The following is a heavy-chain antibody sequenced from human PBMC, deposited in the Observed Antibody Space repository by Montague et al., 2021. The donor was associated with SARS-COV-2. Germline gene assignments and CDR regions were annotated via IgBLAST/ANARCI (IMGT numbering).Heavy chain of an antibody. Sequence: SLRLSCATSGFTFNDYAMHWVRQAPGKGLEWVSGISWNSDTINYADSVKGRFTISRDNAENSLYLQMNSPRAEDTAFYYCAKGSGYFLNYYYMDVWGKGTTVTVSS. J-gene: IGHJ6*03. CDR1: GFTFNDYA. CDR2: ISWNSDTI. CDR3: AKGSGYFLNYYYMDV. D-gene: IGHD6-25*01. V-gene: IGHV3-9*01.